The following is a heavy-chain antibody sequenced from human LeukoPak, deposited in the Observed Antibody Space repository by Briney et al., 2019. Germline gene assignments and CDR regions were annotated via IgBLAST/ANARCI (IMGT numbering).Heavy chain of an antibody. J-gene: IGHJ5*02. CDR2: IYYSGST. Sequence: SETLSLTCTVSGGSISSSNYYWGWIRQPPGKGLEWIGSIYYSGSTYYNPSLKSRVIISVDTSKNQFSLKLSSVTAADTAVYYCARHVGVARNWFDPWGQGTLVTVSS. V-gene: IGHV4-39*01. D-gene: IGHD3-16*01. CDR3: ARHVGVARNWFDP. CDR1: GGSISSSNYY.